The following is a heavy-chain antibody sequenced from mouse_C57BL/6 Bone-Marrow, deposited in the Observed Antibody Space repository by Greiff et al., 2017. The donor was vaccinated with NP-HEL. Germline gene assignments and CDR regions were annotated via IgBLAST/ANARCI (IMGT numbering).Heavy chain of an antibody. D-gene: IGHD1-1*01. Sequence: EVKLMESGGGLVKPGGSLKLSCAASGFTFSSYAMSWVRQTPEKRLEWVATISDGGSYTYYPDNVKGRFTISRDNAKNNLYLQMSHLKSEDTAMYYWARPYYYGSSSFAYWGQGTLVTVSA. CDR2: ISDGGSYT. CDR1: GFTFSSYA. CDR3: ARPYYYGSSSFAY. J-gene: IGHJ3*01. V-gene: IGHV5-4*03.